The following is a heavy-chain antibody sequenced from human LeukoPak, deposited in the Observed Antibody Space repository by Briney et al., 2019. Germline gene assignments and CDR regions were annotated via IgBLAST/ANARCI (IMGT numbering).Heavy chain of an antibody. Sequence: GGSLRLSCAASGFTFSSPWMSWVRQAPGKGLERVATIKADGSGAYYVDSVKGRFTISRDNAKNSLYLQMNSLRAEDTAVYFCARYTRPIDYWGQGTLVTVSS. J-gene: IGHJ4*02. CDR2: IKADGSGA. D-gene: IGHD6-13*01. CDR1: GFTFSSPW. V-gene: IGHV3-7*05. CDR3: ARYTRPIDY.